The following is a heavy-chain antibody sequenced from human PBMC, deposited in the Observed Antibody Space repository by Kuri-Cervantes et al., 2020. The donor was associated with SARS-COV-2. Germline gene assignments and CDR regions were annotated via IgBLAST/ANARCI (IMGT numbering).Heavy chain of an antibody. D-gene: IGHD1-26*01. V-gene: IGHV1-2*02. J-gene: IGHJ5*02. CDR1: GYTFTGYY. CDR3: ARRYSGSYPENWFDP. CDR2: INPNSGGT. Sequence: ASVKVSCKASGYTFTGYYMHWVRQASGQGLEWMGWINPNSGGTNYAQKFQGRVTMTRDTSISTAYMELSRLRSDDTAVYYCARRYSGSYPENWFDPWGQGTRVTVSS.